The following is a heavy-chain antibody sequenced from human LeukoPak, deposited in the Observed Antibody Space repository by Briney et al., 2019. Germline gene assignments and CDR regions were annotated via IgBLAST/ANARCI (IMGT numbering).Heavy chain of an antibody. CDR3: ARVPESVGGGSDY. CDR2: ISAYNGNT. J-gene: IGHJ4*02. D-gene: IGHD3-16*01. Sequence: ASVKVSCKASGYTFTSYGISWVRQAPGQGVEWMGWISAYNGNTNYAQKLQGRVTLTTDTSTSTAYIELRSLRSDDTAVYYCARVPESVGGGSDYWGQGTLVTVSS. CDR1: GYTFTSYG. V-gene: IGHV1-18*01.